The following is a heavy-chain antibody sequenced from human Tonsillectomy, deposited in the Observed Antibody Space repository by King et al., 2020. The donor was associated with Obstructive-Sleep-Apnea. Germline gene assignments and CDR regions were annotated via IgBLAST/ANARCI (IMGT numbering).Heavy chain of an antibody. D-gene: IGHD3-22*01. CDR3: ARDAYLHYDSSGYRFDY. J-gene: IGHJ4*02. Sequence: QLQESGPGLVKPSETLSLTCTVSGGSISSSSYYWGWIRQPPGKGLEWIGSIYYSGSTYYNPSLKSRVTISVDTSKNQFSLKLSSATAPDTAVYYCARDAYLHYDSSGYRFDYWGQGTLVTVSS. V-gene: IGHV4-39*07. CDR2: IYYSGST. CDR1: GGSISSSSYY.